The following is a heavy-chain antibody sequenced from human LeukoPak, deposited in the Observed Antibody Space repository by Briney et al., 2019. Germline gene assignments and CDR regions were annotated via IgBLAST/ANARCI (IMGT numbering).Heavy chain of an antibody. D-gene: IGHD5-18*01. CDR3: ARDAYTAMVVQYYYGMDV. CDR2: ISGSGGST. Sequence: GGSLRLSCAASGFTFSSYWMHWVRQAPGKGLEWVSAISGSGGSTYYADSVKGRFTISRDNSKNTLYLQMNSLRAEDTAVYYCARDAYTAMVVQYYYGMDVWGQGTTVTVSS. V-gene: IGHV3-23*01. CDR1: GFTFSSYW. J-gene: IGHJ6*02.